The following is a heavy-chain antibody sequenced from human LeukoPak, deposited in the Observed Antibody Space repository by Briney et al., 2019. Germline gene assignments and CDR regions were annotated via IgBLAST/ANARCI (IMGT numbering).Heavy chain of an antibody. CDR3: ARDRRVVGATHDAFDI. V-gene: IGHV1-69*13. CDR1: GGTFSSYA. J-gene: IGHJ3*02. D-gene: IGHD1-26*01. CDR2: IIPIFGTA. Sequence: ASVKVSCKASGGTFSSYAISWVRQAPGQGLEWMGGIIPIFGTANYAQKFQGRVTITADESTSTAYMELSSLRSEDTAVYYCARDRRVVGATHDAFDIWGQGTMVTVSS.